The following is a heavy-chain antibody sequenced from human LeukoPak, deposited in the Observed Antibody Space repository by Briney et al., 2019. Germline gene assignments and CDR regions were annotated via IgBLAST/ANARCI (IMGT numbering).Heavy chain of an antibody. Sequence: GGSLRLSCAASGFTFSSYGMHWVRQAPGKGLEWVAVIWYDGSNKYYAGSVKGRFTISRDNSKNTLYLQMNSLRAEDTAVYYCARDTKTYYYGSGSYPTFDYWGQGTLVTVSS. V-gene: IGHV3-33*01. CDR2: IWYDGSNK. J-gene: IGHJ4*02. CDR1: GFTFSSYG. D-gene: IGHD3-10*01. CDR3: ARDTKTYYYGSGSYPTFDY.